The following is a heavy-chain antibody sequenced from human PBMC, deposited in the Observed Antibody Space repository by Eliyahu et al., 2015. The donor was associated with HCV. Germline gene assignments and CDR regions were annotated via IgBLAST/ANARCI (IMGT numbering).Heavy chain of an antibody. V-gene: IGHV4-4*07. CDR3: ARVRSRWFGNLDWFDT. J-gene: IGHJ5*02. D-gene: IGHD3-10*01. CDR2: IHSTGAT. CDR1: GDSLXYFY. Sequence: QVQLQESGPGLVKPSXXLSLNCXVXGDSLXYFYWSWIRQPAGKGPEWIGLIHSTGATNYSPPLKSRVTMSIDTSKRQFFLKLKSVTAADTAIYYCARVRSRWFGNLDWFDTWGQGTLVTVSS.